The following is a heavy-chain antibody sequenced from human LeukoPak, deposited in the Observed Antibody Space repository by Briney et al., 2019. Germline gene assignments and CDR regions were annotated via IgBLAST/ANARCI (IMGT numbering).Heavy chain of an antibody. J-gene: IGHJ4*02. CDR1: QFTFSTYG. V-gene: IGHV3-30*18. D-gene: IGHD1-26*01. CDR3: AKGGPPTGASPRPWDFNY. CDR2: ISYDGSNK. Sequence: GGSLRLSCAASQFTFSTYGMHWVRQAPGKGLEWVAVISYDGSNKYYADSVKGRFTISRDNSKNTLYLQMNSLRVEDTAVYYCAKGGPPTGASPRPWDFNYWGQGTLVTVSS.